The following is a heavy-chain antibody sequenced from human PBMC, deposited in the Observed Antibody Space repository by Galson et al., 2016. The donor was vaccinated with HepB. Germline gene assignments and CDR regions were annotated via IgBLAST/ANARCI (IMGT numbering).Heavy chain of an antibody. CDR2: IIPMSGRA. CDR1: GGAFNSFA. Sequence: SVKVSCKGSGGAFNSFAITWLRQAPGHGLEWMGGIIPMSGRADYAQKFQGRVTITADESTNTAYMALNSLTSEDTAMYRCARWGGVTCNNNDCFLKPLDFWGQGTLLTVSS. CDR3: ARWGGVTCNNNDCFLKPLDF. D-gene: IGHD2-21*02. V-gene: IGHV1-69*13. J-gene: IGHJ4*02.